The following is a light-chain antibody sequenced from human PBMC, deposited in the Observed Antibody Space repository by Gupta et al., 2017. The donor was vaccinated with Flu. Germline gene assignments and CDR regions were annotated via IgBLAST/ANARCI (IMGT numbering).Light chain of an antibody. Sequence: EIVMTQAPATRSLSPGESATLSCRASQSVSTHLAWYHQRPGQAPRLLIYQISTRATGIPTRFSGSGSGTEFTLTISSLQSEDFGIYFCEQHNAWPLTFGGGTKVLIK. V-gene: IGKV3-15*01. CDR1: QSVSTH. CDR2: QIS. J-gene: IGKJ4*01. CDR3: EQHNAWPLT.